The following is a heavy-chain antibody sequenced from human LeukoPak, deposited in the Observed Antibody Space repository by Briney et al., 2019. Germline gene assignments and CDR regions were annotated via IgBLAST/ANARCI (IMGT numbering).Heavy chain of an antibody. Sequence: ASVKVSCKASGGTFSSYPFTWVRQAPGQGLEWMGEITPIFGAANYAQTIQGRVTITADESTSTVFMELSSLRSDDTAFYYCARNSRVASTSGLNYWGQGTLVTVSS. CDR3: ARNSRVASTSGLNY. D-gene: IGHD4-23*01. V-gene: IGHV1-69*01. CDR1: GGTFSSYP. CDR2: ITPIFGAA. J-gene: IGHJ4*02.